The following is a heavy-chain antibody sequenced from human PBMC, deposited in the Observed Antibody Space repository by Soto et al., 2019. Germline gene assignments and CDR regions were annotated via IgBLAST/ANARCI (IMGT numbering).Heavy chain of an antibody. Sequence: PSETLSLTCTVSGDSITESYSNLAWIRQPPGKGLEWIGTFYYSGTTSQNPPLRSRITISGDTSRNQFSLNLRSVTAADSGVYYCAKLVRDDVRRSDLDHWGQGTLVTVSS. CDR1: GDSITESYSN. CDR3: AKLVRDDVRRSDLDH. V-gene: IGHV4-39*01. CDR2: FYYSGTT. J-gene: IGHJ4*02. D-gene: IGHD3-10*02.